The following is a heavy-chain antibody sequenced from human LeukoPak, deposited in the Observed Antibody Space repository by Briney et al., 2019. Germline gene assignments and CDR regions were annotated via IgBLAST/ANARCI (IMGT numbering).Heavy chain of an antibody. CDR2: ISGSGGST. J-gene: IGHJ4*02. V-gene: IGHV3-23*01. Sequence: GGSLRLSCAASGFTFSIYAMSWVRQAPGKGLEWVSAISGSGGSTYYADSVKGRFTISRDNSKNTLYLQMNSLRAEDTAVYYCAKEDEAISSSSSWYPYFDYWGQGTLVTVSS. D-gene: IGHD6-13*01. CDR1: GFTFSIYA. CDR3: AKEDEAISSSSSWYPYFDY.